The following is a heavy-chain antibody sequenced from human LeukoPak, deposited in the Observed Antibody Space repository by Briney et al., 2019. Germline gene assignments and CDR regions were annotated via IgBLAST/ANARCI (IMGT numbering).Heavy chain of an antibody. CDR1: GFTFSSYW. CDR3: AKPVGSGSYYNY. V-gene: IGHV3-7*03. Sequence: GGSLRLSCVVSGFTFSSYWMSWVRQAPGKGLEWVANIKQDGSEKYYVDSVKGRFTISRDNAKNSLYLQMNSLRAEDTAVYYCAKPVGSGSYYNYWGQGTLVTVSS. J-gene: IGHJ4*02. CDR2: IKQDGSEK. D-gene: IGHD3-10*01.